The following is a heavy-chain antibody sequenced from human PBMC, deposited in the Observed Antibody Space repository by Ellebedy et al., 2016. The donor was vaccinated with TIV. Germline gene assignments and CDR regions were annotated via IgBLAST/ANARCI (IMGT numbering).Heavy chain of an antibody. J-gene: IGHJ5*02. CDR1: GGSVGSSVW. CDR2: AYYTGSF. CDR3: ARGNDQNWYDP. V-gene: IGHV4/OR15-8*01. D-gene: IGHD4-23*01. Sequence: SETLSLTCVVSGGSVGSSVWWSWVRQPPGKGLEWIGEAYYTGSFNYNPSLKSRATISIDASKNQLSLKLTSVTVADTAVYYCARGNDQNWYDPWGHGILVTVSS.